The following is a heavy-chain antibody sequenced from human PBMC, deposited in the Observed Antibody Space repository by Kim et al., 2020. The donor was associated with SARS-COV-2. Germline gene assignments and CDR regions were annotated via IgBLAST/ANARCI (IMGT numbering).Heavy chain of an antibody. J-gene: IGHJ6*02. CDR2: ISYDGTKE. CDR1: EFIFSTYD. CDR3: VKGLDGDRGNDLLPGAMDV. Sequence: GGSLRLSCAASEFIFSTYDMFWVRQAPGKGLEWVAVISYDGTKEYYGDSVRGRFTISRDNSKNTLYLQMNSLRAEDTAVYHCVKGLDGDRGNDLLPGAMDVWGQGTTVTVSS. D-gene: IGHD1-1*01. V-gene: IGHV3-30*18.